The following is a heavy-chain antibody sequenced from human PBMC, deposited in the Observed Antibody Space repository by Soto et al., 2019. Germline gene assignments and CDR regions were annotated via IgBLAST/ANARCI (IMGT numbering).Heavy chain of an antibody. J-gene: IGHJ4*02. CDR2: IYYSWST. V-gene: IGHV4-31*03. Sequence: QVQLQESGPGLVKPSQTLSLTCTVSGGSISSGGYYWSWIRQHPGKGLEWIGYIYYSWSTYYNPSLKSRVTISVDTSKNQFSLKLSSVTAADTAVYYCARERVMEWLRSVMDYWGQGTLVTVSS. D-gene: IGHD5-12*01. CDR1: GGSISSGGYY. CDR3: ARERVMEWLRSVMDY.